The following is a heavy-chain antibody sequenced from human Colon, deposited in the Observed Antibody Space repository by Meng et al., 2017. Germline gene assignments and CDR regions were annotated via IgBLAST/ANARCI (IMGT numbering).Heavy chain of an antibody. CDR3: ARDSEAADY. Sequence: QVQLVQSGSKLKKPGASVRISCKASGYTFTTYGMNWVRQAPGQGLEWMGWINTNTGKPTYAQGLTGRFVFSLDTSVSTAYLQISSLKAEDTVVYYCARDSEAADYWGQGTLVTVSS. CDR1: GYTFTTYG. J-gene: IGHJ4*02. V-gene: IGHV7-4-1*02. CDR2: INTNTGKP. D-gene: IGHD6-25*01.